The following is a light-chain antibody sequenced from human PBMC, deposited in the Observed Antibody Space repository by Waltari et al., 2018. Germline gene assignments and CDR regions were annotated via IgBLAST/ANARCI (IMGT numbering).Light chain of an antibody. CDR2: RNV. CDR1: TSNIGNNP. CDR3: EAWDDSLNGPI. V-gene: IGLV1-44*01. Sequence: QSVLTQPPSASGTPGQRVTISCSGSTSNIGNNPVNWYQQLPGAAPTLLICRNVQRPSGVPDRFSGSKSGTSASLAISRVQSEDEADYYCEAWDDSLNGPIFGGRTTVTVL. J-gene: IGLJ2*01.